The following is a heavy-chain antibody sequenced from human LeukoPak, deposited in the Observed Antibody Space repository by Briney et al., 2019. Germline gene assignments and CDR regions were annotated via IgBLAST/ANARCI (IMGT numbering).Heavy chain of an antibody. V-gene: IGHV1-69*06. Sequence: SVKVSCKASGYTFTRHAITWVRQAPGEGLEWMGRIIPIFGTANYAQKFQGTVTITADKSTRTTYLELSSLRSEDTAMYYRVSTYYYDSGGSPDHWAQGTLVIVSS. CDR2: IIPIFGTA. D-gene: IGHD3-22*01. CDR3: VSTYYYDSGGSPDH. J-gene: IGHJ4*02. CDR1: GYTFTRHA.